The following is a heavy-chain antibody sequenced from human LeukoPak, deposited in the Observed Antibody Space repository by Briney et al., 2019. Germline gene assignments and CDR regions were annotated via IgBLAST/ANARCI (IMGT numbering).Heavy chain of an antibody. Sequence: GGSLRLPCGASGFTFSSYSMNWVRQAPGKGLEWVANIKQDGSEKYYVDSVKGRFTISRDNAKNSLYLQMNSLRAEDTAVHYCARDAMIVDDASDIWGQGTMVTVSS. V-gene: IGHV3-7*01. D-gene: IGHD3-22*01. CDR3: ARDAMIVDDASDI. CDR2: IKQDGSEK. CDR1: GFTFSSYS. J-gene: IGHJ3*02.